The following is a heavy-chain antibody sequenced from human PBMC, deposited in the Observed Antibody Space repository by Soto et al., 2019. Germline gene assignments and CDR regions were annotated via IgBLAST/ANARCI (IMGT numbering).Heavy chain of an antibody. CDR2: IIPIFGTA. CDR1: GGTFSSYA. CDR3: ASYSSSSGYYYYGMDV. J-gene: IGHJ6*02. D-gene: IGHD6-6*01. V-gene: IGHV1-69*13. Sequence: SVKVSCKASGGTFSSYAISWVRQAPGQGLEWMGGIIPIFGTANYAQKFQGRVTTTADESTSTAYMELSSLRSEDTAVYYCASYSSSSGYYYYGMDVWGQGTTVTVSS.